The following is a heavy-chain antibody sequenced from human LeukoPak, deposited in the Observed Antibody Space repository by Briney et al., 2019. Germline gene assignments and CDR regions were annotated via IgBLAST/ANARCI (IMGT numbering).Heavy chain of an antibody. CDR3: ARRMGSSGWLDY. Sequence: NPSETLSLTCTVSGGSISSYYWSWIRQAPGKGLEWIGYIYYSGSSTYNPSLKGRLTISVDTSKNQFSLRLSSVTAADTAVYYCARRMGSSGWLDYWGQGTLVTVSS. J-gene: IGHJ4*02. CDR1: GGSISSYY. D-gene: IGHD6-19*01. CDR2: IYYSGSS. V-gene: IGHV4-59*08.